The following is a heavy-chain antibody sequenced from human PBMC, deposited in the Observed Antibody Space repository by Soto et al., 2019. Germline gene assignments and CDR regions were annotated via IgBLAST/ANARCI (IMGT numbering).Heavy chain of an antibody. CDR1: GGPFSGYY. CDR2: INHSGRT. D-gene: IGHD4-17*01. Sequence: SETLSLTCDVHGGPFSGYYWRWIRKPPGKGLEWLGEINHSGRTNSTPSLKSRDTILVDTSKKTFCLNMCSVSDADTAVYYSVRGYYGLSAFGYRGQGTLVTVS. J-gene: IGHJ4*02. V-gene: IGHV4-34*01. CDR3: VRGYYGLSAFGY.